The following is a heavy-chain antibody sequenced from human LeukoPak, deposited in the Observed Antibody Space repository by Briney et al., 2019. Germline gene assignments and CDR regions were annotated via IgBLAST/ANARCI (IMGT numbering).Heavy chain of an antibody. CDR1: GFTFSSYA. D-gene: IGHD2-8*01. J-gene: IGHJ6*03. V-gene: IGHV3-21*01. CDR3: ARESQDIVLISYYYYMDV. Sequence: GGSLRLSCAASGFTFSSYAMSWVRQAPGKGLEWVSSISSSSSYIYYADSVKGRFTISRDNAKNSLYLQMNSLRAEDTAVYYCARESQDIVLISYYYYMDVWGKGTTVTVSS. CDR2: ISSSSSYI.